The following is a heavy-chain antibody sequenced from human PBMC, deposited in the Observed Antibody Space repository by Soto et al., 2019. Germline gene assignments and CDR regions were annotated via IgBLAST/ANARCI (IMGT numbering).Heavy chain of an antibody. D-gene: IGHD4-4*01. J-gene: IGHJ5*02. Sequence: PSETLSLTCSVSGDSISSGTSYWGWVRQPPGKGLEWIGNIYYSGSTNYNPSLKSRVTISVDTSKNQFSLKLSSVTAADTAVYYCARDQVTPRANWFDPWGQGTLVTVS. CDR3: ARDQVTPRANWFDP. CDR2: IYYSGST. V-gene: IGHV4-39*07. CDR1: GDSISSGTSY.